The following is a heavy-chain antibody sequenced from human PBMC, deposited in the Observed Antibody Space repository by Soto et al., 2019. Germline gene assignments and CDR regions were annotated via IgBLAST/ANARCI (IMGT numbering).Heavy chain of an antibody. CDR3: ARGRCSSTSCYTRGAFDI. D-gene: IGHD2-2*02. Sequence: GGSLRLSCAASGFTFSDYYMSWIRQAPGKGLEWVSYISSSGSTIYYADSVKGRFTISRDNAKNSLYLQMNSLRAEDTAVYSCARGRCSSTSCYTRGAFDIWGQGTMVTVSS. CDR1: GFTFSDYY. CDR2: ISSSGSTI. V-gene: IGHV3-11*01. J-gene: IGHJ3*02.